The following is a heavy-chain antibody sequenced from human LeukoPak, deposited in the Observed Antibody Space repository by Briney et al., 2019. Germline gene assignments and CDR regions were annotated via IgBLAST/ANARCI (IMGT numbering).Heavy chain of an antibody. J-gene: IGHJ2*01. V-gene: IGHV4-38-2*01. CDR3: ARHHLPPVANWYFDL. D-gene: IGHD1-14*01. Sequence: PSETLSLTCAVSGYSISSGYYWGWIRQPPGKGLEWIGSIYHSGSTYYNPSPKSRVTISVDTSKNQFSLKLSSVTAADTAVYYCARHHLPPVANWYFDLWGRGTLVTVSS. CDR2: IYHSGST. CDR1: GYSISSGYY.